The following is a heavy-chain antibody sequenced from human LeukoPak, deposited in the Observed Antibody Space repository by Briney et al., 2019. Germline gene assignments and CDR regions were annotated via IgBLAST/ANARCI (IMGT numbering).Heavy chain of an antibody. CDR3: ARARIDY. Sequence: GGSLRLSCAASGFTFSTYWLTWVRQAPGKGLEWVANIKEDGSEKYYVDSVKGRFTISRDNAKNSLYLQVNSLRAEDTAVYYCARARIDYWGRGTLVTVSS. V-gene: IGHV3-7*04. CDR2: IKEDGSEK. CDR1: GFTFSTYW. J-gene: IGHJ4*02.